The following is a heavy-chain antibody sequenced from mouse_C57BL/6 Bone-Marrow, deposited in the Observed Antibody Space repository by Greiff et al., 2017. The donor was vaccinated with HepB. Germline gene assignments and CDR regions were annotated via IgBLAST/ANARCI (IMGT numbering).Heavy chain of an antibody. D-gene: IGHD2-1*01. CDR1: GYTFTDYY. J-gene: IGHJ3*01. V-gene: IGHV1-75*01. Sequence: QVHVKQSGPELVKPGASVKISCKASGYTFTDYYINWVKQRPGQGLEWIGWIFPGSGSTYYNEKFKGKATLTVDKSSSTAYMLLSSLTSEDSAVYFCARDYYGNYVFAYWGQGTLVTVSA. CDR3: ARDYYGNYVFAY. CDR2: IFPGSGST.